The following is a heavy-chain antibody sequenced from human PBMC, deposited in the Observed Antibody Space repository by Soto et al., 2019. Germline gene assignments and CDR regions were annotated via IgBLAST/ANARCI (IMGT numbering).Heavy chain of an antibody. CDR1: GFTFSSYA. V-gene: IGHV3-23*01. D-gene: IGHD3-3*01. J-gene: IGHJ4*02. CDR3: ANGPHVFRFLEWFPCSFAY. CDR2: ISGSGGST. Sequence: VQLLESGGGLVQPGGSLRLSCAASGFTFSSYAMSWVRQAPGKGLEWVSAISGSGGSTYYADSVKGRFTISRDNSKNTFYLQMNILRAEDRAVFYWANGPHVFRFLEWFPCSFAYGGKGPLVPVSS.